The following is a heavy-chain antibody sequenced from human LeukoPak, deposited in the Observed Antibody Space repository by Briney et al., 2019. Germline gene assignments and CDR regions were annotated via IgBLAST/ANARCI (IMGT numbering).Heavy chain of an antibody. D-gene: IGHD3-10*01. CDR3: ARDQYYYGSGTDY. Sequence: GGSLRLSCAASGFTFSSYWMSWVRQAPGKGLEWVANINQDGSEKYYVDSVKGRFTISRDNAKNSLYLQMNSLRAEDTAVYYCARDQYYYGSGTDYWGQGTLVTVSS. CDR2: INQDGSEK. V-gene: IGHV3-7*01. CDR1: GFTFSSYW. J-gene: IGHJ4*02.